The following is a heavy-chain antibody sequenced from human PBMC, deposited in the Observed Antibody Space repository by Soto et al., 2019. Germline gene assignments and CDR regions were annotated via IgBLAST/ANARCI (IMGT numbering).Heavy chain of an antibody. CDR3: ARDSFHQREFDY. CDR1: GFTFSSYG. CDR2: IWYDGSNK. Sequence: QVQLVESGGGVVQPGRSLRLSCAASGFTFSSYGMHWVRQAPGKGLEWVAVIWYDGSNKYYADSVKGRFTISRDNSKNRLYLQMNSLRAEDTAVYHCARDSFHQREFDYWGQGTLVTVSS. V-gene: IGHV3-33*01. D-gene: IGHD2-2*01. J-gene: IGHJ4*02.